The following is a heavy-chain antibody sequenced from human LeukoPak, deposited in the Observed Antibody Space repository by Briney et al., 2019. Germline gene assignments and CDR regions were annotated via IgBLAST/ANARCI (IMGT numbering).Heavy chain of an antibody. CDR2: ITASSTAI. V-gene: IGHV3-21*01. CDR3: ARPKYYYDSSGANYFDY. Sequence: GGSLRLSCAASGFTFNTYTMNWVRQAPGKGLEWVSSITASSTAIYSADSVKGRFTISRDNSKNTLYLQMNSLRAEDTAVYYCARPKYYYDSSGANYFDYWGQGTLVTVSS. CDR1: GFTFNTYT. J-gene: IGHJ4*02. D-gene: IGHD3-22*01.